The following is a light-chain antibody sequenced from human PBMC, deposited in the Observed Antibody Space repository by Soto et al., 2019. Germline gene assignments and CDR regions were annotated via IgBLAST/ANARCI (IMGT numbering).Light chain of an antibody. J-gene: IGLJ1*01. V-gene: IGLV2-11*01. CDR3: CSYAGSSTRV. CDR2: DVS. Sequence: QSALTQPRSVSGSPGQSVTISCTGTSSDVGGDNYVSWYQQFPDKAPKLMIYDVSKRPSGVPDRFSGSKSGNTASLTISGLQADDEADYYCCSYAGSSTRVFGTGTKVTVL. CDR1: SSDVGGDNY.